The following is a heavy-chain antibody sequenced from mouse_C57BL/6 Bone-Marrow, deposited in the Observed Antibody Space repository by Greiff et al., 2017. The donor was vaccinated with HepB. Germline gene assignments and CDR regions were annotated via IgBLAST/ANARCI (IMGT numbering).Heavy chain of an antibody. J-gene: IGHJ4*01. CDR3: ASPFTTVVAGGYYYAMDY. D-gene: IGHD1-1*01. V-gene: IGHV1-82*01. CDR1: GYAFSSSW. Sequence: VQLQQSGPELVKPGASVKISCKASGYAFSSSWMNWVKQRPGKGLEWIGRIYPGDGDTNYNGKFKGKATLTADKSSSTAYMQLSSLTSEDSAVYFCASPFTTVVAGGYYYAMDYWGQGTSVTVSS. CDR2: IYPGDGDT.